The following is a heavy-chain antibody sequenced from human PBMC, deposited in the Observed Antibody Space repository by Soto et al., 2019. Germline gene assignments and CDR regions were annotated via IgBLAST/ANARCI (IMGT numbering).Heavy chain of an antibody. CDR2: IIPIFGTA. D-gene: IGHD3-22*01. CDR1: GGTFSSYS. J-gene: IGHJ4*02. CDR3: ARAPQPPYYYDSSGYLDY. V-gene: IGHV1-69*13. Sequence: ASVKVSWKTAGGTFSSYSMSWVRQAPGQGLEWMGGIIPIFGTANYAQKFQGRVTITADESTSTAYMELSSLRSEDTAVYYCARAPQPPYYYDSSGYLDYWGQGTLVTVSS.